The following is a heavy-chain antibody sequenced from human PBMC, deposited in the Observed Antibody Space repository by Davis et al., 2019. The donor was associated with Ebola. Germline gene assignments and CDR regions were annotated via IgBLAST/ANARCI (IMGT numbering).Heavy chain of an antibody. CDR2: INPSDDTA. CDR3: AREGYSVDEASTNYHGLDV. CDR1: GHIVVRFY. Sequence: ASVKVSCKASGHIVVRFYIHWVRQVPGQGLEWMGIINPSDDTANFAQNFQCRVAMTTNASTNTVYMELSGLRSDDTATYYCAREGYSVDEASTNYHGLDVWGQGTTVTVSS. D-gene: IGHD5/OR15-5a*01. V-gene: IGHV1-46*01. J-gene: IGHJ6*01.